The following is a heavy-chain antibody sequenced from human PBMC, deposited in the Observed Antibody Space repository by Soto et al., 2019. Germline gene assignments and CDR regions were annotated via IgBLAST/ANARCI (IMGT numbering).Heavy chain of an antibody. CDR2: IIPIFGTA. D-gene: IGHD3-10*01. Sequence: GASVKDSCKASGGTFSSYAISWVRQAPGQGLEWMGGIIPIFGTANYAQKFQGGVTITADESTSTACMELSSLRSEDTAVYYCARSGSRYNWFDPWGQGTLVTVSS. CDR3: ARSGSRYNWFDP. V-gene: IGHV1-69*13. J-gene: IGHJ5*02. CDR1: GGTFSSYA.